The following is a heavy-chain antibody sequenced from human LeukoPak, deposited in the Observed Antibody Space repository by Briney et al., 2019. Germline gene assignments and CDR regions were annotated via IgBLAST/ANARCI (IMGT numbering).Heavy chain of an antibody. D-gene: IGHD7-27*01. J-gene: IGHJ4*02. V-gene: IGHV3-30-3*01. Sequence: GRSLRLSCAASGSIFRKYAMHWVRQAPGKGLEWVAVISYDGSNKYYADSVKGRFTISRDNSKNTLFLQMNSLSAEDTAVYYCAREELGMVYFDYWGLGTLVTVSS. CDR2: ISYDGSNK. CDR1: GSIFRKYA. CDR3: AREELGMVYFDY.